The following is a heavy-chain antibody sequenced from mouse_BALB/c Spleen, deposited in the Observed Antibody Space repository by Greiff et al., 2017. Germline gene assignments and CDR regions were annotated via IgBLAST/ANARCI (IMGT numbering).Heavy chain of an antibody. CDR3: RGYDGFAY. D-gene: IGHD2-14*01. Sequence: EVQLQQSGAELVRPGASVKLSCTASGFNIKDYYMHWVKQRPEQGLEWIGWIDPENGDTEYAPKFQGKATMTADTSSNTAYLQLSSLTSEDTAVYYCRGYDGFAYWGQGTLVTVSA. CDR2: IDPENGDT. J-gene: IGHJ3*01. V-gene: IGHV14-4*02. CDR1: GFNIKDYY.